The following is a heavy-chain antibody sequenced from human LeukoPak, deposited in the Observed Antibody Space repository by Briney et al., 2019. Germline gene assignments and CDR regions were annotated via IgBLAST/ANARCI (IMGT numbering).Heavy chain of an antibody. CDR3: ARDRGSGSYGIFDY. D-gene: IGHD3-10*01. CDR2: ISSSSSYI. Sequence: PGGSLRLSCAASGFTFSSYSMNWARQAPGKGLEWVSSISSSSSYIYYADSVKGRFTISRDNAKNSLYLQMNSLRAEDTAVYYCARDRGSGSYGIFDYWGQGTLVTVSS. CDR1: GFTFSSYS. V-gene: IGHV3-21*01. J-gene: IGHJ4*02.